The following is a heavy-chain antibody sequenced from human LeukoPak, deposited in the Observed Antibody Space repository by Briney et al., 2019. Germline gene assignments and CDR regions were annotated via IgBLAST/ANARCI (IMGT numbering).Heavy chain of an antibody. V-gene: IGHV1-2*02. Sequence: GSVKVSCKASGYTFTGYYMHWGGRAPAQGLEWMGGINPNNGGTNYAQKFQGRVNMSMDTSSNTAYMELSRQKYDDTDVYYCARAALRREVFDYWGQGTLVTVSS. CDR2: INPNNGGT. J-gene: IGHJ4*02. CDR3: ARAALRREVFDY. CDR1: GYTFTGYY.